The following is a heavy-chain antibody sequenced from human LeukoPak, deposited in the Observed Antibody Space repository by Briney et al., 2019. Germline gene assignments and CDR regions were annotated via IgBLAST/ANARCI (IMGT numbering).Heavy chain of an antibody. CDR1: GYTFTSYD. CDR3: ARGGPDYYYMDV. V-gene: IGHV1-8*01. Sequence: ASVKVSCKASGYTFTSYDINWVRQATGQGLEWRGWMNPNSGNTGYAQKFQGRVTMTRNTSISTAYMELSSLRSEDTAVYYCARGGPDYYYMDVWGKGTTVTVSS. CDR2: MNPNSGNT. J-gene: IGHJ6*03.